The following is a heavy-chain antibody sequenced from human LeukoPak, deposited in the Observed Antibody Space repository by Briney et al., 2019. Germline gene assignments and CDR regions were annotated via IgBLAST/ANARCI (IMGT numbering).Heavy chain of an antibody. V-gene: IGHV1-18*04. J-gene: IGHJ4*02. D-gene: IGHD3-22*01. CDR3: ARVGYYYDSSGFPSGY. CDR1: GYTFTGYY. CDR2: ISAYNGNT. Sequence: ASVKVSCKASGYTFTGYYMHWVRQAPGQGLEWMGWISAYNGNTNYAQKLQGRVTMTTDTSTSTAYMELRSLRSDDTAVYYCARVGYYYDSSGFPSGYWGQGTLVTVSS.